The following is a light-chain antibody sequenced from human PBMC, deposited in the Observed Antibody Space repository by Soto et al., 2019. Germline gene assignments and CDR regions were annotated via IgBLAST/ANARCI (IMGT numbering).Light chain of an antibody. CDR1: QSISSW. CDR2: MAS. CDR3: QQYNSFPWT. Sequence: DIQMTQSPSTLSASVGDSVTITCRASQSISSWLAWYHLKPGKAPKLLIYMASSLESGVPSRFSGSGSGTAFTLTSSSRQPDDFATYYCQQYNSFPWTFGQGTNVEI. V-gene: IGKV1-5*03. J-gene: IGKJ1*01.